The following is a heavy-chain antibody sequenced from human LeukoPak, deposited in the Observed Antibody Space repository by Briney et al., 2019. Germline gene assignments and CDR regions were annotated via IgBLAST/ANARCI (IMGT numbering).Heavy chain of an antibody. D-gene: IGHD5-24*01. CDR3: ARSGSMATRTPYFDY. CDR1: GYTFTGYY. Sequence: ASGKVSCKASGYTFTGYYMHWVRQAPGQGLEWMGWINPNSGGTNYAQKFQGRVTMTRDTSISTAYMELSRLRSDDTAVYYCARSGSMATRTPYFDYWGQGTLVTVSS. V-gene: IGHV1-2*02. J-gene: IGHJ4*02. CDR2: INPNSGGT.